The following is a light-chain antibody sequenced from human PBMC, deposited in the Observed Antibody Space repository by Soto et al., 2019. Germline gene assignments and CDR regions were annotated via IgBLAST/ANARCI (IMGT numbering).Light chain of an antibody. CDR1: SSDVGGYNY. J-gene: IGLJ1*01. Sequence: QSALTQPRSVSGSPGQSVTISCTGTSSDVGGYNYVSWHQQHPGKAPKLMIYDVSKRPSGVSNRFSGSKSGNTASLTISGLQAEDEADYYCTSYTIKTTYVFGTGTKVTVL. CDR3: TSYTIKTTYV. V-gene: IGLV2-11*01. CDR2: DVS.